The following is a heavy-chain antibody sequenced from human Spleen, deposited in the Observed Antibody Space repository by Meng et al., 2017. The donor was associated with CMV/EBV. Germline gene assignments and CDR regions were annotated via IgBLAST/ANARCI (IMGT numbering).Heavy chain of an antibody. J-gene: IGHJ4*02. CDR3: ARGTHYYDSSGYPYYFDY. Sequence: GESLKISCAASRFTFRSYGMHWVRQAPGKGLEWVAVIWYDGTRKYYADSVKGRFTISRDNSKNTLYLQMNSLRAEDTAVYYCARGTHYYDSSGYPYYFDYWGQGTLVTVSS. CDR2: IWYDGTRK. D-gene: IGHD3-22*01. V-gene: IGHV3-33*01. CDR1: RFTFRSYG.